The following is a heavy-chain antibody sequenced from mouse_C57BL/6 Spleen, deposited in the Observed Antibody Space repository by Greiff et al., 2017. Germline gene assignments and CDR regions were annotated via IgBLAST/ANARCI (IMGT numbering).Heavy chain of an antibody. Sequence: QVQLQQSGAELMKPGASVKLSCKASGYTFTGYWIEWVKQRPGHGLEWIGEILPGSGSTTYNEKFKGKATFTAATSSTTAYMQLSSLTTEDSAIDYCARWDYGSSYRGGLAYWGQGTLVTVSA. CDR3: ARWDYGSSYRGGLAY. CDR2: ILPGSGST. CDR1: GYTFTGYW. V-gene: IGHV1-9*01. J-gene: IGHJ3*01. D-gene: IGHD1-1*01.